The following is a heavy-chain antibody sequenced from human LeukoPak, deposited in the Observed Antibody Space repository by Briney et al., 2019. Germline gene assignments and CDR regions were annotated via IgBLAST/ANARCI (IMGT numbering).Heavy chain of an antibody. Sequence: PSETLSLTCTVSGGSISSSSYYWGWIRQPPGKGLEWIGSIYYSGSTYYNPSLKSRVTISVDTSKNQFSLKLSSVAAAGTAVYYCASPSITIFGVVTDSAFDYWGQGTLVTVSS. CDR1: GGSISSSSYY. CDR2: IYYSGST. D-gene: IGHD3-3*01. J-gene: IGHJ4*02. CDR3: ASPSITIFGVVTDSAFDY. V-gene: IGHV4-39*01.